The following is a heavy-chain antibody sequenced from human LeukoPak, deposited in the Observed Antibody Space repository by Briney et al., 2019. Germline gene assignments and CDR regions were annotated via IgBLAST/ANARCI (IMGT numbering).Heavy chain of an antibody. D-gene: IGHD5-18*01. Sequence: GGSLRLSCAASGFTFSSYAMHWVRQAPGKGPEWVAVISYDGSNKYYADSVKGRFTISRDNSKNTLYLQMNSLRAEDTAVYHCARGSIAGAMVPSGFDYWGQGTLVTVSS. J-gene: IGHJ4*02. CDR1: GFTFSSYA. V-gene: IGHV3-30-3*01. CDR2: ISYDGSNK. CDR3: ARGSIAGAMVPSGFDY.